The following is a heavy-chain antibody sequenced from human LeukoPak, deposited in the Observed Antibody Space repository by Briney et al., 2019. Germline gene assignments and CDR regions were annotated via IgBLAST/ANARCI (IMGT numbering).Heavy chain of an antibody. Sequence: PSETLSLTCTVSGGSISSSSYYWGWIRQPPGKGLEWIGSIYYSGSTYYNPSLKSRVTISVDTSKNQFSLKLSSVTAADTAVYYCARAGGYSSGWSYYYYMDVWGKGTTVTVSS. CDR1: GGSISSSSYY. CDR3: ARAGGYSSGWSYYYYMDV. V-gene: IGHV4-39*07. CDR2: IYYSGST. J-gene: IGHJ6*03. D-gene: IGHD6-19*01.